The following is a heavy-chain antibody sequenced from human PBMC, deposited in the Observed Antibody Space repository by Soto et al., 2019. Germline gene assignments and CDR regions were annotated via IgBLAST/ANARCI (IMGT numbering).Heavy chain of an antibody. Sequence: QVQLVQSGAEVRKPGSSVKVSCKASGGTFSRHGISWVRQAPGQGLEWMGGIIPIFGTANHAQKFQGRVTITADESTSTAYMELSSLRSEDTAVYYCARGWGYANNDYYYAYWGQGTLVTVSS. D-gene: IGHD3-22*01. CDR1: GGTFSRHG. V-gene: IGHV1-69*01. CDR2: IIPIFGTA. J-gene: IGHJ4*02. CDR3: ARGWGYANNDYYYAY.